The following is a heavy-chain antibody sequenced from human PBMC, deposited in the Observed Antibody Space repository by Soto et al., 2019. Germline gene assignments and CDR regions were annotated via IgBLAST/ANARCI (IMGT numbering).Heavy chain of an antibody. D-gene: IGHD6-6*01. V-gene: IGHV4-34*01. CDR3: AREDKYSSSSRCFDY. CDR1: GGSFSGYY. J-gene: IGHJ4*02. Sequence: SETQSLTCAVYGGSFSGYYWSWIRQPPGKGLEWIGEINHSGSTNYNPSLKSRVTISVDTSKNQFSLKLSSVTAADTAVYYCAREDKYSSSSRCFDYWGQGTLVTVSS. CDR2: INHSGST.